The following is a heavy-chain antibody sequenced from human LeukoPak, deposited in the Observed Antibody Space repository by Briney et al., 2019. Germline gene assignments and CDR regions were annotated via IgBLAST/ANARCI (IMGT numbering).Heavy chain of an antibody. Sequence: SETLSLTCSVSVGSISNYYWSWIRQPPGKGLEWIGYIYYSGSTYYNPSLKSRVTISVDTSKNQFSLKLSSVTAADTAVYYCARDRYYDSSGYYGFDYWGQGTLVTVSS. D-gene: IGHD3-22*01. J-gene: IGHJ4*02. CDR3: ARDRYYDSSGYYGFDY. CDR1: VGSISNYY. CDR2: IYYSGST. V-gene: IGHV4-59*12.